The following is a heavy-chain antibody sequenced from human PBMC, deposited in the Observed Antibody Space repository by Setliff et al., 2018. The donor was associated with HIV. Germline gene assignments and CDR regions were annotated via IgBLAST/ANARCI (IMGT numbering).Heavy chain of an antibody. J-gene: IGHJ5*01. CDR1: GGSISSSTYY. D-gene: IGHD1-26*01. CDR2: IHFSGST. V-gene: IGHV4-39*01. Sequence: SKTLSLTCTVSGGSISSSTYYWGWIRQPPGKGLEWIGNIHFSGSTYYNPSLKSRVTVSVDPSKNQFSLKLSSVTAADTAVYYCARTTYSGSYFNDSWGQGTLVTVSS. CDR3: ARTTYSGSYFNDS.